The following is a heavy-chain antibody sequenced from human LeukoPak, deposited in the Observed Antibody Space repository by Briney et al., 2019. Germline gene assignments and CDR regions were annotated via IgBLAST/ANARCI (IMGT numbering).Heavy chain of an antibody. Sequence: KPSETLSLTCAVYGGSFSGYYWSWIRQPPGKGLEWIGEINHSGSTNYNPSLKSRVTISVDTSKNQFSLKLSSVTAADTAVYYCARGPNHLLRYLDWLSTLDYWGQGTLVTVSS. J-gene: IGHJ4*02. CDR3: ARGPNHLLRYLDWLSTLDY. CDR1: GGSFSGYY. D-gene: IGHD3-9*01. CDR2: INHSGST. V-gene: IGHV4-34*01.